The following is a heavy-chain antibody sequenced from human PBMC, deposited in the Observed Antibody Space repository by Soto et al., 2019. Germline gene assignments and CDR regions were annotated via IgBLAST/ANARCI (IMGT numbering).Heavy chain of an antibody. D-gene: IGHD2-21*02. J-gene: IGHJ4*02. CDR1: GGTFSSYA. Sequence: ASVKVSCKASGGTFSSYAISWVRQAPGQGLEWMGGIIPIFGTANYAQKVQGRVTMSTYTSTSTAYMELRSLTSDDTAVYYCARDRKYSKYCGGDCGHYFDYWGQGTLVTAPQ. CDR2: IIPIFGTA. V-gene: IGHV1-69*05. CDR3: ARDRKYSKYCGGDCGHYFDY.